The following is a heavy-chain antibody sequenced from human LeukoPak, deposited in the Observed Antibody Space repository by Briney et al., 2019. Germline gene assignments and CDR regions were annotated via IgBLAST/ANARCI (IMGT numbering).Heavy chain of an antibody. V-gene: IGHV4-59*01. CDR3: ARVSSGWSRGAEYFQH. Sequence: SETLSLTCTVSGGSISSYYWSWIRQPPGKGLEWIGYIYYSGSTNYNPSLKSRVTISVDTSKNQFSLKLSSVTAADTAVYYCARVSSGWSRGAEYFQHWGQGTLVTVSS. CDR1: GGSISSYY. J-gene: IGHJ1*01. D-gene: IGHD6-19*01. CDR2: IYYSGST.